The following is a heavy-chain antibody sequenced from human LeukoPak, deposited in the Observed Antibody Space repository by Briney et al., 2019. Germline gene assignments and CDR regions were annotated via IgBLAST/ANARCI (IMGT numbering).Heavy chain of an antibody. CDR2: IYYSGST. D-gene: IGHD3-22*01. J-gene: IGHJ2*01. Sequence: PSETLSLTCTVSGGSISSYYWSWIRQPPGKGLEWIGYIYYSGSTNYNPSLKSRVTISVDTSKNQFSLKLSSVTAADTAVYYCARDLRMDYYDSSGCPWYFDLWGRGTLVTVSS. CDR1: GGSISSYY. CDR3: ARDLRMDYYDSSGCPWYFDL. V-gene: IGHV4-59*01.